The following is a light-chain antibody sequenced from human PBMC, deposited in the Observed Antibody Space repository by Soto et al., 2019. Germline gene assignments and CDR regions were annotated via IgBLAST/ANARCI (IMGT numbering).Light chain of an antibody. V-gene: IGKV3-20*01. J-gene: IGKJ1*01. CDR1: RNINGNY. CDR3: QQYGSSPWP. CDR2: GTY. Sequence: EVVLTQSPGTLSLSPGERATLSCRASRNINGNYLGWYQLKRGQAHRLLIYGTYTRATGIQDRFSGSGSGTDFTLTIRRLEPEDFAVYYCQQYGSSPWPFGQGTKVDIK.